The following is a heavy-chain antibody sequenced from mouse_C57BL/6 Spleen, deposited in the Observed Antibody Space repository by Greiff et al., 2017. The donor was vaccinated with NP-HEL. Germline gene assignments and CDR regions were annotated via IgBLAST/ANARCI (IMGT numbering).Heavy chain of an antibody. J-gene: IGHJ4*01. CDR3: ARVRGTTVATEAMDY. CDR1: GYTFTSYG. CDR2: IYPRSGNT. D-gene: IGHD1-1*01. V-gene: IGHV1-81*01. Sequence: QVQLQQSGAELARPGASVKLSCKASGYTFTSYGISWVKQRTGQGLEWIGEIYPRSGNTYYNEKFKGKATLTADKSSSTAYMELRSLTSEDSAVYFCARVRGTTVATEAMDYWGQGTSVTVSS.